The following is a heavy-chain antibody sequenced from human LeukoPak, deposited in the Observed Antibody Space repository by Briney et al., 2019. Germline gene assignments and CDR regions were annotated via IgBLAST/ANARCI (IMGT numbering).Heavy chain of an antibody. CDR1: GFTFSSYG. V-gene: IGHV3-33*06. CDR3: AKDLISGTCCDY. J-gene: IGHJ4*02. D-gene: IGHD1-26*01. CDR2: IWYDGSNK. Sequence: GGSLRLSCAASGFTFSSYGMHWVRQAPGKGLEWVAVIWYDGSNKYYADSVKGRFTISRDNSKNTLYLQMNSLRAEETAVYYCAKDLISGTCCDYWGQGTLVTVSS.